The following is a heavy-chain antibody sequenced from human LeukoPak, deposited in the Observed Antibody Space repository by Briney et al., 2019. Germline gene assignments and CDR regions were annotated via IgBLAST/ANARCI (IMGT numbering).Heavy chain of an antibody. Sequence: SETLSLTCTVSGGSISSSNYFWGWIRQPPGKGLEWIGSIYYSGSTYYSPSLKSRVTISVDTSKNQFSLKLSSVTAADTAVYYCARRLLVGAHFDYWGQGTLVTVSS. V-gene: IGHV4-39*01. J-gene: IGHJ4*02. CDR1: GGSISSSNYF. D-gene: IGHD1-26*01. CDR2: IYYSGST. CDR3: ARRLLVGAHFDY.